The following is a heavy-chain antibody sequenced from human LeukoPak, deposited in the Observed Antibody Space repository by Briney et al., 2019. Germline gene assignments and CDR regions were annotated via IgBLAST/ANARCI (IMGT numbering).Heavy chain of an antibody. J-gene: IGHJ4*01. Sequence: GESLRLSCVVSGFTSTNDAIHWVRQAPGKGLEWVAVMSYRGADKYYAGSVGGRFTISRDISIDTFYLQMNSLRTEDTGFYYCAADPRRRKPDCFDSWGHGTLVFVSS. CDR2: MSYRGADK. V-gene: IGHV3-30*01. D-gene: IGHD1-14*01. CDR3: AADPRRRKPDCFDS. CDR1: GFTSTNDA.